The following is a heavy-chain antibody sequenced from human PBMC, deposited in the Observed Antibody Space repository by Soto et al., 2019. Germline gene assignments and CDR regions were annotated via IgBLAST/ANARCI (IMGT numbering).Heavy chain of an antibody. CDR3: ARRRLRFLEWAPNDAFDI. CDR1: GFTFSDYY. V-gene: IGHV3-11*01. Sequence: PGGSLRLSCAASGFTFSDYYMSWIRQAPGKGLEWVSYISSSGGTIYYADSVKGRFTISRDNAKNSLYLQMNSLRAEDTAVYYCARRRLRFLEWAPNDAFDIWGQGTMVTVSS. J-gene: IGHJ3*02. D-gene: IGHD3-3*01. CDR2: ISSSGGTI.